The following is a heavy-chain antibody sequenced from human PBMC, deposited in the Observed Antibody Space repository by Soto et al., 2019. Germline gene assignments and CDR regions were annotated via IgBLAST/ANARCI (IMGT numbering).Heavy chain of an antibody. CDR1: GFTLSSDW. D-gene: IGHD6-25*01. CDR3: ATGAAF. CDR2: INRDGSSI. Sequence: EVQLVESGGGLAQPGGSLRLSCAASGFTLSSDWMHWVRQSPGKGLLWLSRINRDGSSISHADSVEGRFTVSRDNARGKLYLQMNSLRVEDTAVYYCATGAAFRGQGILVTVSS. J-gene: IGHJ4*02. V-gene: IGHV3-74*01.